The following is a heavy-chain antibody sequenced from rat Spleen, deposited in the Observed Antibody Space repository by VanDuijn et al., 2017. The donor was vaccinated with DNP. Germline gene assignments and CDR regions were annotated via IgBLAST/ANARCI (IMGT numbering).Heavy chain of an antibody. D-gene: IGHD1-11*01. V-gene: IGHV5-25*01. CDR1: GFSFSHYY. Sequence: EVQLVESGGGLVQPGRSLKLSCAASGFSFSHYYMAWVRQVPGKGLEWVASTIGSGGNTYYPDSLKGQFTISRDNAKNTLYLQMNSLRSEDTATYYCARGVYGGYLYFDYWGQGVMVTVSS. CDR2: TIGSGGNT. CDR3: ARGVYGGYLYFDY. J-gene: IGHJ2*01.